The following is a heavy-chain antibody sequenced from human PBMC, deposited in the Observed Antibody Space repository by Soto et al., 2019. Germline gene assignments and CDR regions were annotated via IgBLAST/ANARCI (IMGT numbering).Heavy chain of an antibody. Sequence: SGPTLVRPTQTLTLTCTFSGFSLSSSGVGVGWIRQPPGKALEWLALIYWDEDKRYSPSLKSRLTITKDTSKNQVVLTLTNLDTVDTATYYCARGGWTTYYSPFFDYWGQGTLVTVSS. J-gene: IGHJ4*02. V-gene: IGHV2-5*02. D-gene: IGHD3-10*01. CDR3: ARGGWTTYYSPFFDY. CDR1: GFSLSSSGVG. CDR2: IYWDEDK.